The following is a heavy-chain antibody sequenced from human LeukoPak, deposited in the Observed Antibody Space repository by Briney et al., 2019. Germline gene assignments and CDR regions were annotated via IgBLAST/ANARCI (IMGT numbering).Heavy chain of an antibody. V-gene: IGHV4-34*01. CDR1: GGSFSGYY. CDR3: ARGYPAMVTSFDY. Sequence: SETLSLTCAVSGGSFSGYYWSWIRRPPGKGLEWIGEINHSGSTNYNPPLKSRVTISVDTSKNQFSLKLSSVTAADTAVYYCARGYPAMVTSFDYWGQGTLVTVSS. J-gene: IGHJ4*02. CDR2: INHSGST. D-gene: IGHD5-18*01.